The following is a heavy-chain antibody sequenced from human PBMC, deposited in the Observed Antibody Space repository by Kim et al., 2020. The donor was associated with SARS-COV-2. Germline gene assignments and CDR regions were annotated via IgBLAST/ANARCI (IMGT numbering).Heavy chain of an antibody. CDR2: IWSDGSNK. V-gene: IGHV3-33*01. D-gene: IGHD1-7*01. CDR1: GVSFSSHG. J-gene: IGHJ3*02. CDR3: ARDGVRGTVDAFDI. Sequence: GGSLRLSCAASGVSFSSHGMHWVRQAPGKGLEWVAVIWSDGSNKNHADSVKGRFTISRDNSENTLYLQANSLRADDTAVYYCARDGVRGTVDAFDIWGQGTMVTVFS.